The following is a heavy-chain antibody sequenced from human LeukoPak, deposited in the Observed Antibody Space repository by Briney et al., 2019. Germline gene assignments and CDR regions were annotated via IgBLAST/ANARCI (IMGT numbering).Heavy chain of an antibody. CDR2: IWYDGSNK. D-gene: IGHD5-18*01. J-gene: IGHJ4*02. CDR3: AKDRWDTAMVMDY. V-gene: IGHV3-33*06. Sequence: PGGSLRLSCVASGFSFSSYGMHWVRQAPGKGLEWVAVIWYDGSNKYYADSVKGRFTISRDNSKNTLYLQMNSLRAEDTAVYYCAKDRWDTAMVMDYWGQGTLVTVSS. CDR1: GFSFSSYG.